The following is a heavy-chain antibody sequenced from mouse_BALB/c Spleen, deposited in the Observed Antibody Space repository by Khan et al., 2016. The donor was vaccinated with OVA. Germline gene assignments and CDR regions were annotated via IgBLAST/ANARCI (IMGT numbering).Heavy chain of an antibody. D-gene: IGHD1-2*01. CDR2: INPYNGDS. CDR3: ARSGYGGFAY. CDR1: GYSFTDYT. V-gene: IGHV1-18*01. Sequence: EVQLQQSGPELVKPGTSMKISCKASGYSFTDYTVNWVKQSHGKNLEWIGLINPYNGDSNYNQKFQGTATLTVDKSSRTAYMDLLSLTSEDSAVYSCARSGYGGFAYWGQGTLVTVSA. J-gene: IGHJ3*01.